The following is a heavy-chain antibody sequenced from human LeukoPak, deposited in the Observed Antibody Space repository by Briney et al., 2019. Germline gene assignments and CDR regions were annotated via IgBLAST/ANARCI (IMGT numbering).Heavy chain of an antibody. Sequence: PGGSLRLSCTASGFTFGDYAVSWVRQAPGKGLKWVGLIRSKAYGGTTEYAASVKGRFTVSRDDSKSIAYLQMDSLNAEDTAVYYCTRFRSGVQPYYDSWGQGTLVTVSS. D-gene: IGHD3-10*01. CDR2: IRSKAYGGTT. CDR3: TRFRSGVQPYYDS. V-gene: IGHV3-49*04. J-gene: IGHJ4*02. CDR1: GFTFGDYA.